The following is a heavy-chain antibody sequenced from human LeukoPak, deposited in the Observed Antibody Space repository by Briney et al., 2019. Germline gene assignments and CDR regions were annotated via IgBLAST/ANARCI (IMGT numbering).Heavy chain of an antibody. V-gene: IGHV3-15*01. Sequence: GGSLRLSCVAYGFTFSDARMSWVRQAPGKGLEWVGRIKSKIDGGTKDHAEPVKGIFNISRDDSRNTLYLQMNSLKTEDTPVYHCTTRRQDGWWGRGTLV. D-gene: IGHD2-15*01. CDR1: GFTFSDAR. J-gene: IGHJ4*02. CDR2: IKSKIDGGTK. CDR3: TTRRQDGW.